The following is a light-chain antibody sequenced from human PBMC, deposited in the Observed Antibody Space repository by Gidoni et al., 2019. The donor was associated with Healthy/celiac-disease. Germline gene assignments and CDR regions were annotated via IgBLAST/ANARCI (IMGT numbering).Light chain of an antibody. CDR2: AAS. J-gene: IGKJ3*01. CDR1: QSISSY. Sequence: DIQMTQSPSSLSASVGDIVTITCRESQSISSYLNWYQQKPGKAPKLLIYAASSLQSGVTSRFSGSGSGTDFTLTISSLQPEDFATYYCQQSYSTPFTFGPGTKVDIK. V-gene: IGKV1-39*01. CDR3: QQSYSTPFT.